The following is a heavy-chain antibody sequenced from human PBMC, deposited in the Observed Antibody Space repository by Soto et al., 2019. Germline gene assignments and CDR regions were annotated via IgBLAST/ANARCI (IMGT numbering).Heavy chain of an antibody. J-gene: IGHJ6*02. Sequence: QVQLVQSGAEVKKPGSSVKVSCKASGGTFSSYAISWVRQAPGQGLEWMGGIIPIFGTANYAQKFQGRVTITADESTSTAYMELSSLRAEDTAVYYCAAPGGCSSTSCYTSRGYYYYGMDVWGQGTTVTVSS. CDR2: IIPIFGTA. CDR1: GGTFSSYA. D-gene: IGHD2-2*02. CDR3: AAPGGCSSTSCYTSRGYYYYGMDV. V-gene: IGHV1-69*01.